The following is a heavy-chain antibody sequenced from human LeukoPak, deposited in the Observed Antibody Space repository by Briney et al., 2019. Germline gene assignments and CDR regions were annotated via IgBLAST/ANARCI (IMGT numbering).Heavy chain of an antibody. Sequence: SETLSLTCTVSGGSIRSDSYQWSWIRQSAGKGLEWIGRYYRSGSTNFSPSLKSRVTLAVDTSKNQFSLKLSSVTAADTAVYYCARAVPSRGFDYWGQGTLVTVSS. CDR3: ARAVPSRGFDY. V-gene: IGHV4-61*02. CDR2: YYRSGST. CDR1: GGSIRSDSYQ. J-gene: IGHJ4*02. D-gene: IGHD2-2*01.